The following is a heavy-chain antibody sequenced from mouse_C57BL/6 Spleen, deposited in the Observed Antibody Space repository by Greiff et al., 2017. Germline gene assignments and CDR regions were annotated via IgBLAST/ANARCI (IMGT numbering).Heavy chain of an antibody. CDR1: GYTFTSYW. CDR3: AAESRPGAY. V-gene: IGHV1-50*01. CDR2: IDPSDSYT. Sequence: QVQLQQPGAELVKPGASVKLSCKASGYTFTSYWMQWVKQRPGQGLEWIGEIDPSDSYTNYNQKFKGKATLTVDTSSSTAYMQLRSLTSDASAVYYCAAESRPGAYWGQGTLVTVSA. J-gene: IGHJ3*01.